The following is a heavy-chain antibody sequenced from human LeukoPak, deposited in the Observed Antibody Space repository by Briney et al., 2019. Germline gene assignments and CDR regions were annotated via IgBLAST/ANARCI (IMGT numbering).Heavy chain of an antibody. D-gene: IGHD2-21*02. CDR2: MHPGNGNT. CDR1: GYRFISNY. Sequence: RASVKVSCKASGYRFISNYIQWVRQAPGLGPEWMGWMHPGNGNTRYAEKFQGRVTMTRDTSINTACMDLNSLRSDDTAVYYCAREGSYCVGGDCYSFDFWGQGTLITVSS. J-gene: IGHJ4*02. CDR3: AREGSYCVGGDCYSFDF. V-gene: IGHV1-2*02.